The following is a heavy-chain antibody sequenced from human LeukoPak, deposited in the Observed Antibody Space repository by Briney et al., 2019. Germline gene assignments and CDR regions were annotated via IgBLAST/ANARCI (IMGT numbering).Heavy chain of an antibody. CDR1: GGSISSSSYY. CDR3: ARVLWSSGWSQMTRGWFDP. D-gene: IGHD6-19*01. CDR2: IYYSGST. J-gene: IGHJ5*02. Sequence: SETLSLTCTVSGGSISSSSYYWGWIRQPPGKGLEWIGSIYYSGSTYYNPSLKSRVTISVDKSKNQFSLKLSSVTAADTAVYYCARVLWSSGWSQMTRGWFDPWGQGTLVTVSS. V-gene: IGHV4-39*07.